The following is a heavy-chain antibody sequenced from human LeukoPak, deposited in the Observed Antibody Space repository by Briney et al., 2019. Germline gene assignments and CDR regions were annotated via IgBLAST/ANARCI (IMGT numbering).Heavy chain of an antibody. CDR3: ARDVVGCSGGSCYSAFYFDY. V-gene: IGHV3-23*01. J-gene: IGHJ4*02. Sequence: GGSLRLSCAASGFTFSSYAMSWVRQAPGKGLEWVSAISGSGGSTYYADSVKGRFTISRDNAKNSLYLQMNSLRAEDTAVYYCARDVVGCSGGSCYSAFYFDYWGQGTLVTVSS. D-gene: IGHD2-15*01. CDR1: GFTFSSYA. CDR2: ISGSGGST.